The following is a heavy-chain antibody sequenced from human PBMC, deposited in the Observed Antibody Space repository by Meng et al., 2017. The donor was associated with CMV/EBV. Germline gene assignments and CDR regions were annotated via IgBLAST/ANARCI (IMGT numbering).Heavy chain of an antibody. D-gene: IGHD1-7*01. Sequence: SGYTFTSYDLNWVRQATGQGLEWMGWMNPNSGNIGYAQKFQGRVTMTRNTSISTAYMELSSLRSEDTAVYYCARGSNYEEGVSWFDPWGQGTLVTVSS. CDR2: MNPNSGNI. J-gene: IGHJ5*02. CDR1: GYTFTSYD. V-gene: IGHV1-8*01. CDR3: ARGSNYEEGVSWFDP.